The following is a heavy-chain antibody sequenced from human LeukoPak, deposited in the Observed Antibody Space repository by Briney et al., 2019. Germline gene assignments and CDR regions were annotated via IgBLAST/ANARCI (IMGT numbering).Heavy chain of an antibody. D-gene: IGHD5-18*01. J-gene: IGHJ4*02. Sequence: GASVKVSCRASGGTFSSYAISWVRQAPGQGLEWMGGIIPIFGTANYAQKFQGRVTITADESTSTAYMELSSLRFEDTAVYYCARVLGMSYGSSNFGYWGRGTLVTVSS. V-gene: IGHV1-69*13. CDR2: IIPIFGTA. CDR1: GGTFSSYA. CDR3: ARVLGMSYGSSNFGY.